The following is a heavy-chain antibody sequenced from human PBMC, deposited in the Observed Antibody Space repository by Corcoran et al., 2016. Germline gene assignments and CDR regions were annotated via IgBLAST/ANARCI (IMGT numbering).Heavy chain of an antibody. J-gene: IGHJ4*02. V-gene: IGHV3-15*01. CDR1: GFTFSNAW. CDR2: IKSKTDGGTT. CDR3: TTGSYYYDSSGSQSLFDY. Sequence: EVQLVESGGGLVKPGGSLRLSCAASGFTFSNAWMSWVRQAPGKGLEWVGRIKSKTDGGTTDYAAPVKGRFTISRDDSKNTLYLQMNSLKTEDKAVYYCTTGSYYYDSSGSQSLFDYWGQGTLVTVSS. D-gene: IGHD3-22*01.